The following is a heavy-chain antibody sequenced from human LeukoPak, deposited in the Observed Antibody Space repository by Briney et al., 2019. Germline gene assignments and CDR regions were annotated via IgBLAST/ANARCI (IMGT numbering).Heavy chain of an antibody. CDR3: AREQWLAYFDY. J-gene: IGHJ4*02. CDR1: GFTFSSYA. D-gene: IGHD6-19*01. Sequence: GGSLRLSCAASGFTFSSYAMHWVRQAPGKGLEWVAVISYDGSNKYYADSVKGRITISRDNSKNTLYLQMNSLRAEDTAVYYCAREQWLAYFDYWGQGTLVTVSS. CDR2: ISYDGSNK. V-gene: IGHV3-30*01.